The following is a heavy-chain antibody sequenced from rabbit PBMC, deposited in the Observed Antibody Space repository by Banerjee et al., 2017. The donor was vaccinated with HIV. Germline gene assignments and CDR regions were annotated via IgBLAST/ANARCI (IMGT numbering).Heavy chain of an antibody. CDR2: IYTSTNST. Sequence: QQLEESGGGLVKPGGTLTLTCKASGIDFTSYYYMCWVRQAPGKGLELIACIYTSTNSTWYANWVKGRSTISKTSSTTVTLQMTSLTAADTATYFCARDLAGVIGWNFNFWGPGTLVTVS. V-gene: IGHV1S43*01. J-gene: IGHJ4*01. CDR1: GIDFTSYYY. CDR3: ARDLAGVIGWNFNF. D-gene: IGHD4-1*01.